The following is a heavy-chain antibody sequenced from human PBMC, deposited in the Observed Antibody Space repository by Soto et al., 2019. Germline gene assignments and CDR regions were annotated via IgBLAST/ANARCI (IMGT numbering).Heavy chain of an antibody. J-gene: IGHJ4*02. Sequence: QVQLVESGGGVVQPGRSLRLSCAASGFTFSSYGMHWVRQAPGKGLEWVAVISYDGSNKYYADSVKGRFTISRDNSKNTLYLQMNSVRAEDTAVYYCAKDMAYSGSDYWGQGTLVTVSS. CDR2: ISYDGSNK. D-gene: IGHD5-12*01. CDR3: AKDMAYSGSDY. V-gene: IGHV3-30*18. CDR1: GFTFSSYG.